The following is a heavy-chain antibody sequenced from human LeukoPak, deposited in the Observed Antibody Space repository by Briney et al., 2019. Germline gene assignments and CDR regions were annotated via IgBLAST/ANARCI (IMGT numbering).Heavy chain of an antibody. D-gene: IGHD3-9*01. CDR3: ARSNYDILTGYAYGMDV. V-gene: IGHV1-3*01. J-gene: IGHJ6*02. CDR2: INAGNGNT. CDR1: GYTFTSYG. Sequence: ASVKVSCKASGYTFTSYGFSWVRQAPGQRLEWMGWINAGNGNTKYSQKFQGRVTITRDTSASTAYMELSSLRSEDTAVYYCARSNYDILTGYAYGMDVWGQGTTVTVSS.